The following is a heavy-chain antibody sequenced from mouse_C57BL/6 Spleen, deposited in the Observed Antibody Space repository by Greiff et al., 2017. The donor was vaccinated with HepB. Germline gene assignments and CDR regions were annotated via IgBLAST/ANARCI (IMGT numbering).Heavy chain of an antibody. V-gene: IGHV1-76*01. Sequence: VQLQQSGAELVRPGASVKLSCKASGYTFTDYYINWVKQRPGQGLEWIARIYPGSGNTYYNEKFKGKATLTAEKSSSTAYMQLSSLTSEDSAVYSCAREGDDYDDFDYWGQGTTLTVSS. CDR2: IYPGSGNT. CDR3: AREGDDYDDFDY. J-gene: IGHJ2*01. CDR1: GYTFTDYY. D-gene: IGHD2-4*01.